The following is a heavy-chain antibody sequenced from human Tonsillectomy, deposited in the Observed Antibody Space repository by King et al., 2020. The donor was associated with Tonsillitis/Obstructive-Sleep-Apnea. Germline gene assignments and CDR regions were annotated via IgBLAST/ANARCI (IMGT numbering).Heavy chain of an antibody. J-gene: IGHJ3*02. Sequence: ESGGGVVQPGRSLRLSCAASGFTFSSYGMHWVRQAPGQGLEWGAVIWYDGSNKYYADSVKGRFTISRDNSKNTLYLQMNSLRAEDTAVYYCASLRFLDAFDIWGQGTMVTVSS. D-gene: IGHD3-3*01. CDR2: IWYDGSNK. CDR1: GFTFSSYG. CDR3: ASLRFLDAFDI. V-gene: IGHV3-33*01.